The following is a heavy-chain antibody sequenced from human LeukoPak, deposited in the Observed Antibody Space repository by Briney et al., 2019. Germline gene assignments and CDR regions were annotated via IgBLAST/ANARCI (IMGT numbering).Heavy chain of an antibody. V-gene: IGHV1-18*01. CDR3: AREQKSRLPSYYYYGMDV. D-gene: IGHD5-12*01. CDR1: GYTFTSYG. Sequence: ASVKVSCKASGYTFTSYGISWVRQAPGQGLEWMGWISAYNGNTNYAQKLQGRVTMTTDTSTSTAYMELRSLRSDDTAVYYYAREQKSRLPSYYYYGMDVWGQGTTVTVSS. CDR2: ISAYNGNT. J-gene: IGHJ6*02.